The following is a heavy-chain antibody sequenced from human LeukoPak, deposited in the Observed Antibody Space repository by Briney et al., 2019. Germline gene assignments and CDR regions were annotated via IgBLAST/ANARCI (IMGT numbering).Heavy chain of an antibody. J-gene: IGHJ4*02. CDR3: AKEIFSGLLYIDY. D-gene: IGHD5-12*01. V-gene: IGHV3-23*01. CDR2: ITDAVGST. CDR1: GFTFSSSS. Sequence: PGESLRLSCAASGFTFSSSSISWVRQAPGKGLEWVSAITDAVGSTHYADSVKGRFTISSDNSKNTVYLQMNSLRPEDMAVYYCAKEIFSGLLYIDYWGQGTLVTVSS.